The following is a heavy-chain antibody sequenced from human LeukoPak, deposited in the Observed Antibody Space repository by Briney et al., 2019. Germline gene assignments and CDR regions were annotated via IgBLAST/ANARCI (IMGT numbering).Heavy chain of an antibody. V-gene: IGHV3-7*01. Sequence: GGSLRLSCAASEFIFSAYWMSWVRQAPGKGLEWVANIKQDGSEKYYVDSVKGRFTISRDNAKNSLYLQMNSLRAEDTAVYYCAKGHAAMVRDLRGDYWYFDLWGRGTLVTVSS. CDR2: IKQDGSEK. CDR1: EFIFSAYW. CDR3: AKGHAAMVRDLRGDYWYFDL. J-gene: IGHJ2*01. D-gene: IGHD5-18*01.